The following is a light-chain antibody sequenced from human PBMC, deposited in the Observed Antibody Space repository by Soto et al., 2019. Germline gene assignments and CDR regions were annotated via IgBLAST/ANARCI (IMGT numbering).Light chain of an antibody. V-gene: IGKV3-20*01. CDR3: QQYDTSPPTYT. CDR2: GAS. J-gene: IGKJ2*01. Sequence: EIVLTQSPGTLSLSPGQRATLSCRASQSVSSTFLAWYQHKPGQAPRLLIHGASNRATGIPDRFSGSGSGTDFTLTITRLEPEDFAVYYGQQYDTSPPTYTFGQGTKVEI. CDR1: QSVSSTF.